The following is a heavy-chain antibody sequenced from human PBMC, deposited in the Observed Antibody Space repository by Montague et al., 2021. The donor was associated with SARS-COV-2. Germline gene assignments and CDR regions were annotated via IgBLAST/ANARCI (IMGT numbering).Heavy chain of an antibody. J-gene: IGHJ4*02. D-gene: IGHD2-2*01. CDR1: GYSISSGYY. V-gene: IGHV4-38-2*02. Sequence: SETLSLTCTVSGYSISSGYYWGWIRQPPGKGLEWIGSIYHSGSTYYNPSLKSRVTISVDTSKNQLSLKLSSVTAADTAVYYCARSQDCSTTGCHFDYWGQGTLVTVSS. CDR3: ARSQDCSTTGCHFDY. CDR2: IYHSGST.